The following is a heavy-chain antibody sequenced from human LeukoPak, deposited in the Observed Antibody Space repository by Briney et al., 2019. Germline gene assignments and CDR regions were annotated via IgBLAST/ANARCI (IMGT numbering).Heavy chain of an antibody. Sequence: GASVKVSCKASGYTFTSYGISWVRQAPGQGLEWMGWISAYNGNTNYAQKLQGRVTMTTDTSTSTAYMELRSLRPDDTAVYYCARAGQYCSSTSCQHRRYYYGMDVWGKGTTVTVSS. D-gene: IGHD2-2*01. CDR1: GYTFTSYG. CDR3: ARAGQYCSSTSCQHRRYYYGMDV. V-gene: IGHV1-18*04. CDR2: ISAYNGNT. J-gene: IGHJ6*04.